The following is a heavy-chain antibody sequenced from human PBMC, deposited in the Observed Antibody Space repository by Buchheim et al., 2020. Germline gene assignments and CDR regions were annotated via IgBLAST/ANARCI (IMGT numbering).Heavy chain of an antibody. D-gene: IGHD1-1*01. CDR1: GGSISSSSYY. Sequence: QLQLQESGPGLVKPSETLSLTCTVSGGSISSSSYYWGWIRQPPGKGLEWIGSIYYSGSTYYNPSLKSRVAISVDTSKNQFSLKLSSVTAADTAVYYCARREMRLETYYFDYWGQGTL. CDR3: ARREMRLETYYFDY. V-gene: IGHV4-39*01. CDR2: IYYSGST. J-gene: IGHJ4*02.